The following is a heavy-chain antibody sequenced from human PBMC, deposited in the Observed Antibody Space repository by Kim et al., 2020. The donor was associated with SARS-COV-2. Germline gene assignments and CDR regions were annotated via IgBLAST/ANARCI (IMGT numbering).Heavy chain of an antibody. J-gene: IGHJ4*02. Sequence: SETLSLTCAVYGGSFSGYYWSWIRQPPGKGLEWIGEINHSGSTNYNPSLKSRVTISVDTSKNQFSLKLSSVTAADTAVYYCARDRFLYRGGSYYEDYWGQGTLVTVSS. CDR3: ARDRFLYRGGSYYEDY. CDR2: INHSGST. D-gene: IGHD1-26*01. CDR1: GGSFSGYY. V-gene: IGHV4-34*01.